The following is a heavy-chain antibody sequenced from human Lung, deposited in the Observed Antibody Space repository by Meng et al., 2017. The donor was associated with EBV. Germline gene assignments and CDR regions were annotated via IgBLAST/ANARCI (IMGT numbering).Heavy chain of an antibody. CDR1: GDSISDYF. Sequence: QVQLQESGPGLVESSETLSLTCTVSGDSISDYFWNWIRQPAGKGLEWIGRIYSSGITNYNPSLQSRVTMSVDTSKNQFSLKLYSVTAADTAVYYCARESFNSGWYSDYWGQGTLVTVSS. CDR2: IYSSGIT. CDR3: ARESFNSGWYSDY. J-gene: IGHJ4*02. V-gene: IGHV4-4*07. D-gene: IGHD6-19*01.